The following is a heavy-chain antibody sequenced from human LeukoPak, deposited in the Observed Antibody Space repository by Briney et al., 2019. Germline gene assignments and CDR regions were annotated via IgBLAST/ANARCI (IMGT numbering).Heavy chain of an antibody. CDR2: ISDNGAGT. CDR1: GFTFSSSA. CDR3: AKRSLSGTWYFDL. V-gene: IGHV3-23*01. J-gene: IGHJ2*01. D-gene: IGHD3-3*01. Sequence: PGGSLRLSCAASGFTFSSSAMSWVRQAPGKGLEWVSSISDNGAGTFYADSVKGRFTISRDNSDKTLYLQMNSLRAEDTAVYYCAKRSLSGTWYFDLWGRGTLVIVSS.